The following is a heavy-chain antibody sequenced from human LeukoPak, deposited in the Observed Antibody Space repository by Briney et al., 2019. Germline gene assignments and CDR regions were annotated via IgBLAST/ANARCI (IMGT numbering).Heavy chain of an antibody. CDR1: GGSISSYY. Sequence: SETLSLTCTVSGGSISSYYWSWIRQPAGKGLEWIGRIYTSGSTNHNPSLKSRVTMSVDTSKNQFSLKLSSVTAADTAVYYCASFPGPRTVDVWAKGPRSPSPQ. J-gene: IGHJ6*04. CDR3: ASFPGPRTVDV. V-gene: IGHV4-4*07. CDR2: IYTSGST.